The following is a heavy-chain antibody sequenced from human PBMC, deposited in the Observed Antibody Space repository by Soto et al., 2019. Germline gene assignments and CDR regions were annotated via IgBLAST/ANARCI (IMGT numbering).Heavy chain of an antibody. V-gene: IGHV1-69*13. D-gene: IGHD6-19*01. Sequence: SVKVSCKASGGTFSSYAISWVRQAPGQGLEWMGGITPIFGTANYAQKFQGRVTITADESTSTAYMELSSLRSEDTAVYYCARNSEAGVWPDYYYYYGMDVWGQGTTVTVSS. CDR2: ITPIFGTA. CDR1: GGTFSSYA. CDR3: ARNSEAGVWPDYYYYYGMDV. J-gene: IGHJ6*02.